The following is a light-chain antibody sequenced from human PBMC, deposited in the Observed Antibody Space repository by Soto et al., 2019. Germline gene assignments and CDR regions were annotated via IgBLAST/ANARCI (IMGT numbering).Light chain of an antibody. CDR1: QGIGDT. Sequence: EIVMTQSPATLSVSPGEGATLSCRASQGIGDTLAWYQQKPGQTPRLLIYSASIRATGIPARFSGSGSGTEFNLTISSLQSEDFAVYFCQQYDDWLRLTFGGGAKVDIK. CDR3: QQYDDWLRLT. V-gene: IGKV3-15*01. CDR2: SAS. J-gene: IGKJ4*01.